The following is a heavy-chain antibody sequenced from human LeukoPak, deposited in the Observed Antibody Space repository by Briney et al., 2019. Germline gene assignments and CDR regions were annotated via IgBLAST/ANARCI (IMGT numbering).Heavy chain of an antibody. CDR2: IYYSGTT. CDR1: GGSISSYY. CDR3: ARVSWFPGTSYYYMDV. Sequence: SETLSLTCTVFGGSISSYYWSWIRQPPGKGLDCIGYIYYSGTTNYNPSLKSRVTISLDTSKNQFSLKLTSVTAADTAVYYCARVSWFPGTSYYYMDVWGKGTTVTVSS. D-gene: IGHD1-1*01. J-gene: IGHJ6*03. V-gene: IGHV4-59*01.